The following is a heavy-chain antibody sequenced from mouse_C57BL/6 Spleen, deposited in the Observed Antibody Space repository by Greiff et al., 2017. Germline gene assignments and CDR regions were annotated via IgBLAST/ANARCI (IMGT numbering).Heavy chain of an antibody. CDR3: ASYDYDAMDY. V-gene: IGHV1-64*01. Sequence: VQLQQPGAELVKPGASVKLSCKASGYTFTSYCMHWVKQRPGQGLEWIGMIHPNSGSTNYNEKFKSKATLTVDKSSSTAYMQLSSLTSEDSAVYYCASYDYDAMDYWGQGTSVTVSS. CDR1: GYTFTSYC. J-gene: IGHJ4*01. CDR2: IHPNSGST. D-gene: IGHD1-1*02.